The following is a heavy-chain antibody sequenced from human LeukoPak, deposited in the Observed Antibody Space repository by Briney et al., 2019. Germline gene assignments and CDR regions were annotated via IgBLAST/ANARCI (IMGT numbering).Heavy chain of an antibody. J-gene: IGHJ5*02. CDR2: IRYDGSNK. CDR1: GFTFSSYG. V-gene: IGHV3-30*02. CDR3: AKDLSRYCSSTSCYGDNWFDP. Sequence: GGSLRLSCAASGFTFSSYGMHWVRQAPGKGLEWVAFIRYDGSNKYYADSVKGRFTISRDNSKNTLYLQMNSLRAEDTAVYYCAKDLSRYCSSTSCYGDNWFDPWGQGTLVTVSS. D-gene: IGHD2-2*01.